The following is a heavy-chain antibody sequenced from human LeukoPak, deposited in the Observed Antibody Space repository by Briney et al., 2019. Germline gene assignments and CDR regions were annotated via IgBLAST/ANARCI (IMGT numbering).Heavy chain of an antibody. J-gene: IGHJ4*02. V-gene: IGHV3-30*02. CDR3: AKGAVAGTWTLY. CDR2: IRYDGSNK. D-gene: IGHD6-19*01. CDR1: GFTFSSYG. Sequence: GGSLRLSCAASGFTFSSYGMHWVRQAPGKGLGWVAFIRYDGSNKYYADSVKGRFTISRDNSKNTLYLQMNSLRAEDTAVYYCAKGAVAGTWTLYWGQGTLVTVSS.